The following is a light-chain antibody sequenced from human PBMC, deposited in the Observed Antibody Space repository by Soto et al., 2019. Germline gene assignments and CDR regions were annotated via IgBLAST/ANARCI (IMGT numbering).Light chain of an antibody. V-gene: IGLV3-21*02. J-gene: IGLJ1*01. Sequence: SCSLPQPPSVSVAPGQTARIPCGGTNIGSKSVHWYQQRPGQAPVMVVYDDSDRPSGIPERFSGSNYGDTATLSISRVEAGDEADYYCKVWDRESEHYVFGTGTKVTVL. CDR1: NIGSKS. CDR2: DDS. CDR3: KVWDRESEHYV.